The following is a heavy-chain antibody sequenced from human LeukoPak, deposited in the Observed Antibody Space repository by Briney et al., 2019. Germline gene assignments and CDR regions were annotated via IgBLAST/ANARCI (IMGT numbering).Heavy chain of an antibody. CDR2: ISYDGSNK. D-gene: IGHD1-7*01. V-gene: IGHV3-30-3*01. J-gene: IGHJ4*02. CDR3: ARQGYNWNYRGGNYFDY. Sequence: GGSLRLSCAASGFTFSSYAMHWVRQAPGKGLEWVAVISYDGSNKYYADSVKGRFTISRDNSKNTLYLQMNSLRAEDTAVYYCARQGYNWNYRGGNYFDYWGQGTLVTVSS. CDR1: GFTFSSYA.